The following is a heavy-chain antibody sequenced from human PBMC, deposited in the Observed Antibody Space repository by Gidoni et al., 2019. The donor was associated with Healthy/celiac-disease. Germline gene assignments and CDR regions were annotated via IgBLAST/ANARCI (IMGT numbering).Heavy chain of an antibody. D-gene: IGHD6-19*01. Sequence: QLQLLESGPGLVKPSETLSRTCPLSGRPISSSSYYWGWIRQPPGKGLEWIGSIYYSGSTYYNPSLKSRVTISVDTSKNQFSLKLSSVTAADTAVYYCARFEQWLVLSFDYWGQGTLVTVSS. J-gene: IGHJ4*02. CDR1: GRPISSSSYY. V-gene: IGHV4-39*01. CDR2: IYYSGST. CDR3: ARFEQWLVLSFDY.